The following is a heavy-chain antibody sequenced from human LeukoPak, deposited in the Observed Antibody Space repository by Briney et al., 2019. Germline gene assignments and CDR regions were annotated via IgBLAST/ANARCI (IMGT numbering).Heavy chain of an antibody. CDR1: GFTVSGNY. Sequence: GGSLRLSCAASGFTVSGNYMSWVRQAPGKGLEWVSVVFSGGATYYADSVTGRFTISRDKSKNTLYLQMNSLRVEDTAVYYCARDRGGCSSTSCYAMDVWGKGTTVTVSS. CDR3: ARDRGGCSSTSCYAMDV. V-gene: IGHV3-53*05. D-gene: IGHD2-2*01. CDR2: VFSGGAT. J-gene: IGHJ6*03.